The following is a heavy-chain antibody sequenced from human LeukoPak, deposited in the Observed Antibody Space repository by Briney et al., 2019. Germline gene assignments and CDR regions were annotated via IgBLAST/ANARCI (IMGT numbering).Heavy chain of an antibody. Sequence: GGSLRLSCAASGFTFSNGWMSWVRQAPGKGLEWVSYISRTTSYADSVKGRFTISRDNAKSSLYLQMNSLRAEDTAVYYCARDTDYAFDVWGQGTMVTVSS. V-gene: IGHV3-48*01. CDR1: GFTFSNGW. J-gene: IGHJ3*01. CDR3: ARDTDYAFDV. CDR2: ISRTT.